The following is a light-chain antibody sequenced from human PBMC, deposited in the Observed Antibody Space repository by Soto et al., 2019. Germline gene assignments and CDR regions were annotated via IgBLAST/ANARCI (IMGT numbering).Light chain of an antibody. Sequence: EIVLTQSPVTLSLSSGERATLSCRASQSVSSSYLAWYQQKPGQAPRLLIYGASSRATGIPDRFSGSGSGTDFILTISRLESEDFAMYYCQQYGSSPGTFGQGTKGDIK. CDR3: QQYGSSPGT. V-gene: IGKV3-20*01. J-gene: IGKJ1*01. CDR1: QSVSSSY. CDR2: GAS.